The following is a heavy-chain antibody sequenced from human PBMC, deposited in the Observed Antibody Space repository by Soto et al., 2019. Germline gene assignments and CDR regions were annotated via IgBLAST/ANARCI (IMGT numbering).Heavy chain of an antibody. D-gene: IGHD2-2*01. V-gene: IGHV3-53*01. CDR1: GLTVSTNY. Sequence: GGSLSLSCAASGLTVSTNYMTWVRQAPGKGLEWVSVIYRGGNTYHADSVQGRFSISRDNSKNTVDLQMNNLRAKDTAMYYRASVGYCSTTTCPPAWGQGTLVTVSS. CDR2: IYRGGNT. J-gene: IGHJ4*02. CDR3: ASVGYCSTTTCPPA.